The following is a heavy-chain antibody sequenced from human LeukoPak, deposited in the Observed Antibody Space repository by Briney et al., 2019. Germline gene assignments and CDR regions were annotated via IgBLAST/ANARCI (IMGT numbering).Heavy chain of an antibody. Sequence: KPSETLSLTCTVSGGSISSYYWSWIRQPPGKGLEWIGYIYYSGSTNYNPSLKSRVTISVDTSKNQFSLKLSSVTAADTAVYYCARGPTVPIAVAGNFDYWGRGTLVTVSS. CDR3: ARGPTVPIAVAGNFDY. J-gene: IGHJ4*02. D-gene: IGHD6-19*01. V-gene: IGHV4-59*01. CDR2: IYYSGST. CDR1: GGSISSYY.